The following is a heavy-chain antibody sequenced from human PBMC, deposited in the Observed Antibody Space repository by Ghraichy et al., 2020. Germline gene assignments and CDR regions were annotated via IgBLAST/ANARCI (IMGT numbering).Heavy chain of an antibody. Sequence: SGPTLVKPTQTLTLTCSFSGFSLTTSGVGVGWIRQSPGKALEWLALVYWDDDKRYSPSLKTRLNITKDTSKNQVVLTMTNMDPVDTATYFCAHRAYYDLWSGYNPQGYKWFDPWGQGILVTVSS. V-gene: IGHV2-5*02. D-gene: IGHD3-3*01. J-gene: IGHJ5*02. CDR1: GFSLTTSGVG. CDR2: VYWDDDK. CDR3: AHRAYYDLWSGYNPQGYKWFDP.